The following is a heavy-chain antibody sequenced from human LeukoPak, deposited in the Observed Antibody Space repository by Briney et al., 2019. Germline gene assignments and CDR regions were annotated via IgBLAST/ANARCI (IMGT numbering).Heavy chain of an antibody. V-gene: IGHV3-21*06. J-gene: IGHJ3*02. D-gene: IGHD6-13*01. CDR3: TRAIIVALGTGPFDI. CDR1: GFSFSSYT. Sequence: GGSMRLSCAASGFSFSSYTMNWVRLAPGRGLEWVSSIIGTSEMHYADSVKGRFTVSRDNDKNSLFLQLYSLSVEDTAVYYCTRAIIVALGTGPFDIWGQGTVVAVSS. CDR2: IIGTSEM.